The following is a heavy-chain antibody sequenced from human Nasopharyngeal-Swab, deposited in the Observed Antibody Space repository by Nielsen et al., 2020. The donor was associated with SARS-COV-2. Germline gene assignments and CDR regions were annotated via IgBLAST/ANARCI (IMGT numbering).Heavy chain of an antibody. Sequence: WIRQPPGKGLEWVSAISGSGGSTYYADSVKGRFTIYRDNSKNALYLQMNSLRAEDTGVYYCAKGQGGYYATQGGYWGQGTLVTVSS. J-gene: IGHJ4*02. D-gene: IGHD3-3*01. CDR3: AKGQGGYYATQGGY. V-gene: IGHV3-23*01. CDR2: ISGSGGST.